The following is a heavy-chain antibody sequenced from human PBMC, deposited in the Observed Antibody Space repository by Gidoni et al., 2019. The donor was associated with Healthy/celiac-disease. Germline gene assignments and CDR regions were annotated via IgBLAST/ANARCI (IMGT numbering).Heavy chain of an antibody. V-gene: IGHV4-4*02. CDR3: ARSRVGATYPDY. CDR2: IYQSGST. Sequence: QLQLQESGPGLVKPSGTLSLPCPVSGGSISSSNWWRWVRQPPGKGLEWIGEIYQSGSTNYNPSLKSRVTISVDKSKNQFSLKLSSVTAADTAVYYCARSRVGATYPDYWGQGTLVTVSS. CDR1: GGSISSSNW. J-gene: IGHJ4*02. D-gene: IGHD1-26*01.